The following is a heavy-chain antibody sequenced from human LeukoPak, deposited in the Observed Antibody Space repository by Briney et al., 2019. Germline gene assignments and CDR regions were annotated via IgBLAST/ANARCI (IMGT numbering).Heavy chain of an antibody. CDR3: AKVKSASFWSDYSCAFDI. Sequence: GGSLRLSCAASGFTFSSYGMHWVRQAPGKGLELVAFIRYDGSNKYYADSVKGRFTISRDNSKNTLYLQMNSLRAEDTAVYYCAKVKSASFWSDYSCAFDIWGQGTMVTVSS. V-gene: IGHV3-30*02. CDR2: IRYDGSNK. D-gene: IGHD3-3*01. J-gene: IGHJ3*02. CDR1: GFTFSSYG.